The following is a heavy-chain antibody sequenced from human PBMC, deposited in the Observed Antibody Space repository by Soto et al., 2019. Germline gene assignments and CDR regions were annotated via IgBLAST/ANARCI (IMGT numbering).Heavy chain of an antibody. CDR2: ISGIGGSS. CDR1: GFAFSTYA. V-gene: IGHV3-23*01. D-gene: IGHD6-13*01. J-gene: IGHJ6*02. Sequence: GGSLRLSCAASGFAFSTYAMTWVRQAPGKGLEWVSVISGIGGSSYYAASVKGRFTISRDNSKNTLFLQMNGLRAEDTAVYYCAKVTKRAAAGRYEYYKYGMDVWGQGTAVTVSS. CDR3: AKVTKRAAAGRYEYYKYGMDV.